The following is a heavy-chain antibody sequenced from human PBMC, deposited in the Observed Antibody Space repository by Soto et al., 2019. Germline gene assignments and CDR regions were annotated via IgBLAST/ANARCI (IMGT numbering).Heavy chain of an antibody. J-gene: IGHJ4*02. CDR1: GFTLSSYW. Sequence: GGSLRLSCAASGFTLSSYWMHWVRQVPGEGLVWVSRINTDGSAANYADSVKGRFTVSRDNAKNTQYLQMNSLRAEDTAVYYCARDGEGYWGQGTLVTVSS. V-gene: IGHV3-74*01. CDR3: ARDGEGY. D-gene: IGHD2-21*01. CDR2: INTDGSAA.